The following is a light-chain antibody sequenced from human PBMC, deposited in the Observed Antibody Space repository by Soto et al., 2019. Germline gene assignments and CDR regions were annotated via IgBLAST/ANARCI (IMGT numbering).Light chain of an antibody. CDR2: AAS. Sequence: DTQMTQSPSSLSASVGDRVTITCRASQSISRNLNWYQQKPGRAPKLLIYAASSLLSGVPSRFSGSGSGTDFTLTISSLQPEDFATYYCQQSYSTPHTFGQGIKVDIK. CDR1: QSISRN. J-gene: IGKJ2*01. V-gene: IGKV1-39*01. CDR3: QQSYSTPHT.